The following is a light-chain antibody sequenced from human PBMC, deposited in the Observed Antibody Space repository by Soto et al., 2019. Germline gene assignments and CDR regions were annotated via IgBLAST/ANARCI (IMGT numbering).Light chain of an antibody. CDR2: DAS. CDR1: QSISKW. CDR3: QQYSSYSAWT. J-gene: IGKJ1*01. V-gene: IGKV1-5*01. Sequence: DIQMTQSPSTLSASIGARVTITCRASQSISKWLAWHQQKPGKAPKLLIYDASSLQSGVPPRFSGSGSGTEFTLTIRSLQPDDIATYYCQQYSSYSAWTFGEGTKVEIK.